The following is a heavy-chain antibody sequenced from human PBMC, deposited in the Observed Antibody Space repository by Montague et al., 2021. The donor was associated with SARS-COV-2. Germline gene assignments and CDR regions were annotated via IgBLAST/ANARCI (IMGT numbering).Heavy chain of an antibody. D-gene: IGHD6-13*01. CDR1: GVSFSGYY. CDR2: INHSGRT. Sequence: SETLSLTCAVYGVSFSGYYWSWIRQPPGKGLEWIGEINHSGRTNYNPSLKSRVTISVDTSTNQFSLNLNSVTAADTAVYYCTRGPECSNSWYSLPTVDQRRSWYFDLWGRGTLVIVSS. J-gene: IGHJ2*01. CDR3: TRGPECSNSWYSLPTVDQRRSWYFDL. V-gene: IGHV4-34*01.